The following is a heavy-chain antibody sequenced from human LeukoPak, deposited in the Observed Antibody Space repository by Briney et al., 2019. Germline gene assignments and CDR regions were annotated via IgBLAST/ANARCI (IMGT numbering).Heavy chain of an antibody. V-gene: IGHV3-48*01. CDR2: ISSSSTTI. D-gene: IGHD6-13*01. CDR1: GFSFSSHS. Sequence: PGGSLRLSCAASGFSFSSHSMNWVRQAPGKGLEWVSYISSSSTTIHYADSVKGRFTISRDSARNSLYLQMNSLRAEDTATYYCARDLKGYSSSGGVDYWGQGTLVTVSS. J-gene: IGHJ4*02. CDR3: ARDLKGYSSSGGVDY.